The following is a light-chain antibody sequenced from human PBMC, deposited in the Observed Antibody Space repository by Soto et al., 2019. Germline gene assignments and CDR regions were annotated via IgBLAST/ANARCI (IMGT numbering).Light chain of an antibody. CDR2: KVS. CDR1: QSLVHSDGNTY. J-gene: IGKJ2*01. V-gene: IGKV2-30*02. CDR3: MQGTHWPYT. Sequence: DVVMTQSPLSLPVTLGQPASISCRSSQSLVHSDGNTYLNWYQQRPGQSPRRLIYKVSNRDSGVPGRFSGSASGSDFTLKISRVEAEDVGVYYCMQGTHWPYTFGQGTKLEIK.